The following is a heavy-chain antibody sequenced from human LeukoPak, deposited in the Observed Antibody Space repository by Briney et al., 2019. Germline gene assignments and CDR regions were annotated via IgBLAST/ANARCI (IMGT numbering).Heavy chain of an antibody. V-gene: IGHV4-59*01. D-gene: IGHD3-22*01. Sequence: ESSETLSLTCTVSGGSISSYYWSWIRQPPGKGLEWIGYIYYSGSTNYNPSLKSRVTISVDTSKNQFSLKLSSVTAADTAVYYCARVMGSWYYYDSSGYYDAFDIWGQGTMVTVTS. CDR1: GGSISSYY. CDR3: ARVMGSWYYYDSSGYYDAFDI. CDR2: IYYSGST. J-gene: IGHJ3*02.